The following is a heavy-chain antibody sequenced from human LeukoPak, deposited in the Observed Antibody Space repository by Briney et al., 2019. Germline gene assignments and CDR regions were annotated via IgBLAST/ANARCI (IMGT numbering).Heavy chain of an antibody. D-gene: IGHD6-13*01. CDR2: ISYDGSNK. CDR1: GFTFSSYG. V-gene: IGHV3-30*18. CDR3: ANEVAAAGMIIDY. J-gene: IGHJ4*02. Sequence: GRSLRLSCAASGFTFSSYGMHWVRQAPGKGLEWVAVISYDGSNKYYADSVKGRFTISRDNSKNTLYLQMNSLRAVDTAVYYCANEVAAAGMIIDYWGQGTLVTVSS.